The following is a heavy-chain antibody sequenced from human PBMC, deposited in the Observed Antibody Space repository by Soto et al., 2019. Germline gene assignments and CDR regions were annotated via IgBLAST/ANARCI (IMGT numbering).Heavy chain of an antibody. CDR1: GFTFSSYG. D-gene: IGHD6-25*01. CDR3: AKVAGGADAFDL. CDR2: ISYDGSNK. Sequence: QVQLVESGGGAVQPGRSLRLSCAASGFTFSSYGMHWVRQAPGKGLEWVAVISYDGSNKYYADSVKGRFTISRDNSKNTLYLQMNSLRAEDTAVYYCAKVAGGADAFDLWGQGTMVTVSS. J-gene: IGHJ3*01. V-gene: IGHV3-30*18.